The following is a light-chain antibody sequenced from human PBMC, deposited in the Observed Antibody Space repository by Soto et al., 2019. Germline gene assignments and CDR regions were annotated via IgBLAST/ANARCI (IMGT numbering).Light chain of an antibody. J-gene: IGKJ1*01. V-gene: IGKV3-20*01. CDR2: GAS. Sequence: EIVLTQSPGTVSLSPGDRATLSCRASQSVSSSYLAWYQQKPGQAPRLLIYGASSRATGIPDRFSGSGSGTDFTIIISRLEPEDFAVYYCQLYGSSSWTFGQGTKVDIK. CDR1: QSVSSSY. CDR3: QLYGSSSWT.